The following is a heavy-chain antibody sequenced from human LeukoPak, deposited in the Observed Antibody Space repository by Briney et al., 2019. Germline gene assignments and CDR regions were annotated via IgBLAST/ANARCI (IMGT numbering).Heavy chain of an antibody. CDR2: IYYSRTT. V-gene: IGHV4-30-4*01. D-gene: IGHD3-16*02. CDR3: ARGPNYVWGSYRYFDY. CDR1: GASISSGDYY. J-gene: IGHJ4*02. Sequence: PSETLSLTCTVSGASISSGDYYWSWIRQPPGKGLEWIGYIYYSRTTNYNPSLKTRVTISVDTSKNQFSLKLSSVTAADTAVYYCARGPNYVWGSYRYFDYWGQGILVTVSS.